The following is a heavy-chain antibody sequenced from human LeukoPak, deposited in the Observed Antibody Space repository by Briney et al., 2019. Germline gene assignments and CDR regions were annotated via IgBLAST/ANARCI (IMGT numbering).Heavy chain of an antibody. J-gene: IGHJ4*02. CDR1: GGSFSGYY. V-gene: IGHV4-34*01. D-gene: IGHD3-22*01. CDR3: ARDAYYYDSSGYYLLDY. CDR2: INHSGST. Sequence: SETLSLTCAVYGGSFSGYYWSWIRQPPGKGLEWIGEINHSGSTNYNPSLKSRVTISLDTSENQFSLKLSSVTAADTAVYYCARDAYYYDSSGYYLLDYWGQGTLVTVSS.